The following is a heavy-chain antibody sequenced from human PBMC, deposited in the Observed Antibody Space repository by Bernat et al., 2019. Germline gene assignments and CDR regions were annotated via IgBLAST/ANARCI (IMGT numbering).Heavy chain of an antibody. J-gene: IGHJ4*02. CDR3: AGGPYYYGSGSYKRLDY. D-gene: IGHD3-10*01. Sequence: VQLLESGGGLVQPGGSLRLSCAASGFTFSSYGMHWVRQAPGKGLEWVAVIWYDGSNKYYADSVKGRFTISRDNSKNTLYLQMNSLRAEDTAVYYCAGGPYYYGSGSYKRLDYWGQGTLVTVSS. CDR2: IWYDGSNK. V-gene: IGHV3-33*01. CDR1: GFTFSSYG.